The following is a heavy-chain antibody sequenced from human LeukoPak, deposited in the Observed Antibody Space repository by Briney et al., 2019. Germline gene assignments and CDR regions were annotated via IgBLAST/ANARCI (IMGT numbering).Heavy chain of an antibody. Sequence: GGSLRLSCAASGFTFSSYSMNWVRQAPGKGLEWVSYISSSSSTIYYADSVKGRFTISRDNAKNSLYLQMNSLRAEDTAVYYCAREAIAVAGPRWFDPWGQGTLVTVSS. V-gene: IGHV3-48*04. D-gene: IGHD6-19*01. CDR2: ISSSSSTI. CDR3: AREAIAVAGPRWFDP. J-gene: IGHJ5*02. CDR1: GFTFSSYS.